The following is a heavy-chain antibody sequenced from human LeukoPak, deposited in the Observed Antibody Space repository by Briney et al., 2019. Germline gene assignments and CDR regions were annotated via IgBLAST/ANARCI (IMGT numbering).Heavy chain of an antibody. J-gene: IGHJ4*02. CDR3: ARSLIAAATFDY. V-gene: IGHV1-18*01. CDR1: GYTFTSYG. Sequence: ASVKVSCKASGYTFTSYGISWVRQAPGQGLEWMGWISAYNGNTNYAQKLQGSITMTTDTSTSTACMELRSLRSDDTAVYYCARSLIAAATFDYWGQGTLVTVSS. D-gene: IGHD6-13*01. CDR2: ISAYNGNT.